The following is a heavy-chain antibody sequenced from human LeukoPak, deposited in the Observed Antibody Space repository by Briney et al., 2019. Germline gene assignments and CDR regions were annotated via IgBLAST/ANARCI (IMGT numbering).Heavy chain of an antibody. CDR2: ISYDGSNK. CDR1: GFTFSSYG. J-gene: IGHJ4*02. D-gene: IGHD3-22*01. CDR3: AKGGMDYYDSSGLAN. Sequence: PGRSLRLSCAASGFTFSSYGMHWVRQAPGKGLEWVAVISYDGSNKYYADSVKGRFTISRDNSKNTLYLQMNSLRAEDTAVYYCAKGGMDYYDSSGLANWGQGTLVTVSS. V-gene: IGHV3-30*18.